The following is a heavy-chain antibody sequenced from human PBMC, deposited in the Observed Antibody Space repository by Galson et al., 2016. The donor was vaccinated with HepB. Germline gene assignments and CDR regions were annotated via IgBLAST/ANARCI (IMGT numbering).Heavy chain of an antibody. J-gene: IGHJ5*02. CDR1: GFTFSTYSM. CDR3: VRRRLVVAGRGWFDP. Sequence: SLRLSCAASGFTFSTYSMNWVRQAPGKRLEWVGEIYHSGSTNYNPSLESRVTISVDKSKNQVSLNLRSVTAADTAVYYCVRRRLVVAGRGWFDPWGQGTLVTVSS. D-gene: IGHD6-19*01. CDR2: IYHSGST. V-gene: IGHV4-4*02.